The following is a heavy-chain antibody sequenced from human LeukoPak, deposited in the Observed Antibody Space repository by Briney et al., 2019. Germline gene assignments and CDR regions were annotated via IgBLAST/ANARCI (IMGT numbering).Heavy chain of an antibody. CDR2: FDPEDGET. CDR1: GYTLTELS. D-gene: IGHD5-18*01. CDR3: ATVGRGYSYGTFDY. J-gene: IGHJ4*02. V-gene: IGHV1-24*01. Sequence: GASVTVSCKVSGYTLTELSMHWVRQAPGKGLEWMGGFDPEDGETIYAQKFQGRVTMTEDTSTDTAYMELSSLRSEDTAVYYCATVGRGYSYGTFDYRGQGTLVTVSS.